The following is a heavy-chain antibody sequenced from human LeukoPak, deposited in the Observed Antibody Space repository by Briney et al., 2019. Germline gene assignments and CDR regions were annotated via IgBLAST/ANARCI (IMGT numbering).Heavy chain of an antibody. CDR2: ISWNSGSI. CDR3: AKDIRPEKWNYSPGFDC. V-gene: IGHV3-9*01. CDR1: GFSFDDYA. D-gene: IGHD1-7*01. J-gene: IGHJ4*02. Sequence: GRSLRLCCAASGFSFDDYAMHWVRQAPVKGLECVSGISWNSGSIGYADSVKGRFSISRDNAKNSLYLQMNSLRAEDTALDYCAKDIRPEKWNYSPGFDCWGQGTLVTVSS.